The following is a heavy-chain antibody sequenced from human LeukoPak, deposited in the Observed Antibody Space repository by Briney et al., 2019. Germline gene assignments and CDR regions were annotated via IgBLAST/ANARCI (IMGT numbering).Heavy chain of an antibody. CDR3: ARVSGWSYFDY. CDR1: GFTVSSNY. CDR2: IYSGGST. V-gene: IGHV3-53*01. D-gene: IGHD6-19*01. J-gene: IGHJ4*02. Sequence: GGSLRLSCAASGFTVSSNYMSWVRQAPGKGLEWVSVIYSGGSTYYADSVKGRFTISRDNSKNTLYLQMNSLRAEDTAMYYCARVSGWSYFDYWGQGTLVTVSS.